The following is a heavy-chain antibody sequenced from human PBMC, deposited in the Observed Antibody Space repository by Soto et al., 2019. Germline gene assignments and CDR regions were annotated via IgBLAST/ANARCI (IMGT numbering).Heavy chain of an antibody. CDR3: AREEGQSRTTSEGWYFDL. V-gene: IGHV3-7*04. Sequence: EVQLVESGGGLVQPGGSLGLSCAASGFTFSSYWMSWVRQAPGKGLEWVANIKQDGSEKYYVDSVKGRFTISRDNAKNSLYLQMNSLRAEDTAVYYCAREEGQSRTTSEGWYFDLWGRGTLVTVSS. CDR1: GFTFSSYW. D-gene: IGHD2-2*01. CDR2: IKQDGSEK. J-gene: IGHJ2*01.